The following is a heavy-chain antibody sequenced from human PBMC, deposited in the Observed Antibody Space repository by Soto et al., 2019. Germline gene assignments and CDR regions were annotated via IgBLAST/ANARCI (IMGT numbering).Heavy chain of an antibody. Sequence: GGSVRLSCAASGIHFRDDGMSWVRQAPGKGLEWVSALSNTAHRTYYADSVEGRFTISRDNSKNTLYLQMNSLRVEDTALYYCAKESTYGYNSGSRTYYFDYWGQGTQVTVSS. CDR1: GIHFRDDG. V-gene: IGHV3-23*01. D-gene: IGHD3-22*01. CDR3: AKESTYGYNSGSRTYYFDY. CDR2: LSNTAHRT. J-gene: IGHJ4*02.